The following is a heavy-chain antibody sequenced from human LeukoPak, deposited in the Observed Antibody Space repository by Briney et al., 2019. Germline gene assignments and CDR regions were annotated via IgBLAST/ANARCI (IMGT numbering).Heavy chain of an antibody. CDR3: AKEGDYYGSGSYRDGFDI. V-gene: IGHV3-30*02. Sequence: TGGSLRLSCAASGFTFNTHGMHWVRQAPGKGLEWVAFIRYDGINKYYADSVKGRFTISRDSFKNTLYLQMNSLRPEDTAVYYCAKEGDYYGSGSYRDGFDIWGQGTRATVSS. CDR2: IRYDGINK. J-gene: IGHJ3*02. D-gene: IGHD3-10*01. CDR1: GFTFNTHG.